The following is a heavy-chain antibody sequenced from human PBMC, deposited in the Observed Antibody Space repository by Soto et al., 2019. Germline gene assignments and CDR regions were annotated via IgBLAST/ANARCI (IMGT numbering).Heavy chain of an antibody. J-gene: IGHJ4*02. CDR2: MNPESGNI. V-gene: IGHV1-8*01. D-gene: IGHD2-2*01. CDR3: ARFVRHQLPTIDF. CDR1: GYTFTSYD. Sequence: ASVKVSCKAAGYTFTSYDINWVRQATGQGLEWMGWMNPESGNIGYAQKFQGRVTMTRNTSISTAYMDLIGLRSDDTAVYYCARFVRHQLPTIDFWGQGTMVTVSS.